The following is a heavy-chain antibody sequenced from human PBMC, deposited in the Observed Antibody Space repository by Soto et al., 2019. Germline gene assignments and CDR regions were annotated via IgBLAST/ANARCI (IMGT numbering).Heavy chain of an antibody. V-gene: IGHV4-59*01. Sequence: AETLSVTCTVSGGSISSYYWSWIRQPPGKGLEWIGYIYYSGSTNYNPCLKSRVTISVDTSKNQFSLKLSSVTAADTAVYYCAGGEYYDFWSPMWYWGQGTLVTVSS. J-gene: IGHJ4*02. D-gene: IGHD3-3*01. CDR3: AGGEYYDFWSPMWY. CDR1: GGSISSYY. CDR2: IYYSGST.